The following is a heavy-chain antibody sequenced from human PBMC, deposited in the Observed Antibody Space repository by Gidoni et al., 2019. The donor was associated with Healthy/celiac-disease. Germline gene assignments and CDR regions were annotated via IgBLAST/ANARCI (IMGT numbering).Heavy chain of an antibody. Sequence: EVQLVESGGGLVQPGGSLRLSCAASGFTFSSYWMHWFRQAPGKGLVWVSRINSDGSSTSYADSVKGRFTISRDNAKNTLYLQMNSLRAEDTAVYYCARADIVVVPAVTFYYYYYYMDVWGKGTTVTVSS. CDR2: INSDGSST. V-gene: IGHV3-74*01. D-gene: IGHD2-2*01. J-gene: IGHJ6*03. CDR3: ARADIVVVPAVTFYYYYYYMDV. CDR1: GFTFSSYW.